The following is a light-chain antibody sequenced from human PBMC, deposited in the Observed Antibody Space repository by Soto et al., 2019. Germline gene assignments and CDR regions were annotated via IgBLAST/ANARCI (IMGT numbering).Light chain of an antibody. V-gene: IGKV3-11*01. CDR2: DAS. Sequence: EIVLTQSPATLSLSPGERATLSCRASQSVSSYLAWYQQKPGQAPRLLIYDASNRATCIPARFSGSGSGTDFTLTISSLEPEDVAVYYCQQRSNWPKLTFGGGTKVEIK. J-gene: IGKJ4*01. CDR3: QQRSNWPKLT. CDR1: QSVSSY.